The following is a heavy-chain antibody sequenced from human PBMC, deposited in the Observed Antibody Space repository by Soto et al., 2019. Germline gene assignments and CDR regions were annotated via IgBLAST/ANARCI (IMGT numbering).Heavy chain of an antibody. CDR2: IYSGGST. Sequence: EVQLVESGGGLVQPGGSLRLSCAASGFTVSSNYMSWVRQAPGKGLEWVSVIYSGGSTYYADSVKGRFTISRDNSRNTLYLHMNSLRAEDTAVYYCARMGDSSGYSGWFDPWGQGTLVTVSS. V-gene: IGHV3-66*01. J-gene: IGHJ5*02. CDR3: ARMGDSSGYSGWFDP. D-gene: IGHD3-22*01. CDR1: GFTVSSNY.